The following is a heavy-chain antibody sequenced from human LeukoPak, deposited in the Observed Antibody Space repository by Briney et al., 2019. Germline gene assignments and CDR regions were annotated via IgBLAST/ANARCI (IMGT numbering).Heavy chain of an antibody. CDR1: GGSISSYY. Sequence: SETLSLTCTVSGGSISSYYWSWIRQPPGKGLEWIGYIYYSGSTNYNPSLKSRVTISVDTSKNQFSLKLSSVTAADTAVYYCARAGGLTMIWVRGQGTLVTVSS. D-gene: IGHD3-22*01. CDR3: ARAGGLTMIWV. J-gene: IGHJ1*01. V-gene: IGHV4-59*08. CDR2: IYYSGST.